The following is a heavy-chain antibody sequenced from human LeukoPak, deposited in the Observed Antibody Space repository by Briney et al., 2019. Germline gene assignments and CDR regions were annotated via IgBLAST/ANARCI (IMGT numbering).Heavy chain of an antibody. Sequence: PGGSLRLSCAASGFTFSSYAMSWVRQAPGKGLEWVANIKPDGSEKYYVDSVKGRFTISRDTAKNSLFVQMNSLRAEDTAVYYCARQSTVTRSTFDYWGQGTLVTVSS. V-gene: IGHV3-7*05. J-gene: IGHJ4*02. CDR3: ARQSTVTRSTFDY. CDR2: IKPDGSEK. D-gene: IGHD4-17*01. CDR1: GFTFSSYA.